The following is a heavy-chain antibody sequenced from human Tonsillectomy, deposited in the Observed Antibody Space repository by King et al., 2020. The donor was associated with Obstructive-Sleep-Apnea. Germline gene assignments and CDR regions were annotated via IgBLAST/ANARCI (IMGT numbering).Heavy chain of an antibody. CDR1: GGSISSYY. J-gene: IGHJ5*02. Sequence: HVQLQESGPGLVKPSETLSLTCTVSGGSISSYYWSWIRQPPGKGLEWIGYIYYSGSTNYNPSLKSRVTISVDTSKNQFSLKLSSVTAADTAVYYCARETGDYDYVRGSYRYNWFDPWGQGTLVTVSS. CDR2: IYYSGST. CDR3: ARETGDYDYVRGSYRYNWFDP. D-gene: IGHD3-16*02. V-gene: IGHV4-59*01.